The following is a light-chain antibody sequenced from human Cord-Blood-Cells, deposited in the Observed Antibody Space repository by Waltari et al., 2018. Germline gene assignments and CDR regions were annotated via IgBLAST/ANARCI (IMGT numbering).Light chain of an antibody. CDR3: QQSYSTPFT. Sequence: DIEMNQSLSSTSSSVGDRVTITCRASQSISSYLNCYQQKPGKAPKLLIYAASSLQSGVPSRFSGSGSGTDFTLTISSLQPEDCATYYCQQSYSTPFTFGPSTKVDIK. V-gene: IGKV1-39*01. J-gene: IGKJ3*01. CDR2: AAS. CDR1: QSISSY.